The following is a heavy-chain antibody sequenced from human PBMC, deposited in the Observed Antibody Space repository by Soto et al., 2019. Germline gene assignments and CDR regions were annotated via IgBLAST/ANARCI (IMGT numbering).Heavy chain of an antibody. J-gene: IGHJ4*02. CDR2: IYYSGST. V-gene: IGHV4-59*01. Sequence: PSETLSLTCTVSGGSISSYYWSWIRQPPGKGLEWIGYIYYSGSTNYNPSLKSRVTISVDTSKNQFSLKLSSVTAADTAVYYCARRVRDYYDSSGYYFDYSGQGTLVTV. CDR1: GGSISSYY. CDR3: ARRVRDYYDSSGYYFDY. D-gene: IGHD3-22*01.